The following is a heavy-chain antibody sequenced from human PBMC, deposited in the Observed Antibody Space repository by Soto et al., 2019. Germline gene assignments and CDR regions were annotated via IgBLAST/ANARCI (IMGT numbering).Heavy chain of an antibody. CDR3: ASGYSYGLGSFDY. V-gene: IGHV3-7*01. CDR2: IKQDGSEK. CDR1: GFTFSSYW. J-gene: IGHJ4*02. Sequence: LRLSCAASGFTFSSYWMSRVRQAPGKGLEWVANIKQDGSEKYYVDSVKGRFTISRDNAKNSLYLQMNSLRAEDTAVYYCASGYSYGLGSFDYWGQGXLVTVSS. D-gene: IGHD5-18*01.